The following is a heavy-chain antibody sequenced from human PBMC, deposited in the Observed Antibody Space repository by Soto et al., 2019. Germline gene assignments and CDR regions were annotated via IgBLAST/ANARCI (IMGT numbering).Heavy chain of an antibody. J-gene: IGHJ6*03. V-gene: IGHV3-74*01. D-gene: IGHD3-10*01. Sequence: EVQLVESGGGLVQPGGYLRLSCAASEFTFSGRSVHWVRQAPGKGLVWVSGIDKVGTDSTYADSVKGRFTSSRDNAKNAVDLQMSSLRVEDTAVYYCARGWFGPDVWGKGTTFTVSS. CDR2: IDKVGTDS. CDR1: EFTFSGRS. CDR3: ARGWFGPDV.